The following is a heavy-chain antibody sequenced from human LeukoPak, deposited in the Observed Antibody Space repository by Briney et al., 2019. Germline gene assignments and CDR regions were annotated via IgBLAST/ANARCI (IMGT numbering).Heavy chain of an antibody. D-gene: IGHD3-22*01. Sequence: SETLSLTCTVSGGSISSSSYYWGWIRQPPGKGLEWIGSIYYSGSTYYNPSLKSRVTISVDTSKNQFSLKLSSVTAADTAVYYCARPRNDSSGYYYEKLYYFDYWGQGTLVTVSS. CDR1: GGSISSSSYY. V-gene: IGHV4-39*01. J-gene: IGHJ4*02. CDR3: ARPRNDSSGYYYEKLYYFDY. CDR2: IYYSGST.